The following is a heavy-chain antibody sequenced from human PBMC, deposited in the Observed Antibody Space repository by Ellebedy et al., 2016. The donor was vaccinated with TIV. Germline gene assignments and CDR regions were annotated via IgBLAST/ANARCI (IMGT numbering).Heavy chain of an antibody. J-gene: IGHJ4*02. CDR2: INPNSGGT. Sequence: ASVKVSXXASGYTFTGYYMHWVRQAPGQGLEWMGWINPNSGGTNYAQKFQGRVTMTRDTSISTAYMDLSSLRSDDTAMYYCSREDYWGQGTLVTVSS. CDR1: GYTFTGYY. CDR3: SREDY. V-gene: IGHV1-2*02.